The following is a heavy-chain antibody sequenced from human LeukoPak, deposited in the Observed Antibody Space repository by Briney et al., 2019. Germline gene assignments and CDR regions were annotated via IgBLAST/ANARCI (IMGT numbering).Heavy chain of an antibody. CDR3: ARSLYYDSSGYYGPDAFDI. CDR2: ISAYNGNT. J-gene: IGHJ3*02. D-gene: IGHD3-22*01. CDR1: GYTFTSYG. Sequence: ASVKVSCTASGYTFTSYGISWVRQAPGQGLEWMGWISAYNGNTNYAQKLQGRVTMTTDTSTSTAYMELRSLRSDDTAVYYCARSLYYDSSGYYGPDAFDIWGQGTMVTVSS. V-gene: IGHV1-18*01.